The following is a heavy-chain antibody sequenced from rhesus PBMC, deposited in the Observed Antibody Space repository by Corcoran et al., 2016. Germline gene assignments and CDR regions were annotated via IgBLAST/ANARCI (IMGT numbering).Heavy chain of an antibody. CDR1: SYSISSGYY. D-gene: IGHD6-13*01. CDR2: IFGTGGSN. CDR3: ARDRAAAGHCDY. V-gene: IGHV4S14*01. Sequence: QVQLQESGPGLVKPSETLSLTCAVSSYSISSGYYWNWIRQPPGKGLEWIGIIFGTGGSNDLNPSIKSRVTRSVDTSKNQFSLKLSSVTAADTAVYYCARDRAAAGHCDYWGQGVLVTVSA. J-gene: IGHJ4*01.